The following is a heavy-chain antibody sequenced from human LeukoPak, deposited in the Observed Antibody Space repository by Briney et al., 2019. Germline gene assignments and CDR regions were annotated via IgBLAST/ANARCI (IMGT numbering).Heavy chain of an antibody. CDR3: ARDARCSSTSCPKGWFDP. D-gene: IGHD2-2*01. Sequence: GASVKVSCKASGYTFTSYGISWVLQAPGQGLEWMGWISAYNGNTNYAQKLQGRVTMTTDTSTNTAYMELRSLRSDDTAVYYCARDARCSSTSCPKGWFDPWGQGTLVTVSS. V-gene: IGHV1-18*01. CDR2: ISAYNGNT. CDR1: GYTFTSYG. J-gene: IGHJ5*02.